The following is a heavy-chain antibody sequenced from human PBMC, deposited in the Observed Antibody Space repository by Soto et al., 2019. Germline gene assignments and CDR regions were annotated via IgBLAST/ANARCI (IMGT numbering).Heavy chain of an antibody. CDR3: ARPPLPGCINAVCYPFDY. V-gene: IGHV1-46*01. Sequence: QVQLVQSGAEVKKPGASVKVSCKASGYTFTDYYIHWVRQAPGQGLEWMGMSNPSGGSTDYAQKFRGRVTMTRATSTGPVSMELSSLRAEDSAVSYCARPPLPGCINAVCYPFDYWGQGTLVTVSS. CDR1: GYTFTDYY. D-gene: IGHD2-8*01. J-gene: IGHJ4*02. CDR2: SNPSGGST.